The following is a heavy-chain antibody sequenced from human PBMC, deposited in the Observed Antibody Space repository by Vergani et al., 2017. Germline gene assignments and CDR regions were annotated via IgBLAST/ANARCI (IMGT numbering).Heavy chain of an antibody. CDR1: GASVSRGTYY. CDR3: ARASHCINCYSEGPNGPGCYYMDV. D-gene: IGHD2-21*01. J-gene: IGHJ6*03. V-gene: IGHV4-61*02. CDR2: MYTSGHT. Sequence: QVQLQESGPGLLKPSQTLSLTCTVSGASVSRGTYYWTWIRQPAGKKLEWIVRMYTSGHTIYNPSLESRVTMSVDTSKNQFSLQLSSVTAADTAVYYCARASHCINCYSEGPNGPGCYYMDVWGKGTTVTVSS.